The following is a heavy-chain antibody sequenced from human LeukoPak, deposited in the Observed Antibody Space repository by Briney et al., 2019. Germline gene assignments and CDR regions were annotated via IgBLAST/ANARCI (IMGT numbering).Heavy chain of an antibody. J-gene: IGHJ5*02. Sequence: SETLSLTCTVSGVSISSYYWIWIRQPPGKGREWIGYIYYSGSTNYNPSLKSRVTISVDTSKNQFSLKLSSVTAADTAVYYCASSTYDFWSGYPNWFDPWGQGTLVTVSS. CDR1: GVSISSYY. CDR3: ASSTYDFWSGYPNWFDP. V-gene: IGHV4-59*01. CDR2: IYYSGST. D-gene: IGHD3-3*01.